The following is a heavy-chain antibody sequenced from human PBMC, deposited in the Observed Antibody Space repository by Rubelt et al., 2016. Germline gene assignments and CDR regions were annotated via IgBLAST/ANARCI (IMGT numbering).Heavy chain of an antibody. CDR3: AEHVNHNWFDP. CDR1: GYSFTNYW. CDR2: IDPSDSYN. D-gene: IGHD1-14*01. Sequence: EVQLVQSGAEVKKPGESLRISCKGSGYSFTNYWISWVRQMPGKGLEWMGRIDPSDSYNKYSPPFKGHVTISADNSFSTAYLQGSSLKASDTAMYYCAEHVNHNWFDPWGQGTLVTVSS. J-gene: IGHJ5*01. V-gene: IGHV5-10-1*03.